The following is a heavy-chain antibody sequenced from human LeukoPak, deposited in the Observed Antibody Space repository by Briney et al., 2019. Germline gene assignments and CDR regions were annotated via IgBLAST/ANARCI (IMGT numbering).Heavy chain of an antibody. V-gene: IGHV1-46*01. CDR3: ARAPLNYDILTGCDY. CDR2: INPSGGST. J-gene: IGHJ4*02. D-gene: IGHD3-9*01. Sequence: ASVKVSCKASGYTFTSYYMHWVRQAPGQGLEWMGIINPSGGSTSYAQKFQGRVTMARDTSTSTVYMELSSLRSEDTAVYYCARAPLNYDILTGCDYWGQGTLVTVSS. CDR1: GYTFTSYY.